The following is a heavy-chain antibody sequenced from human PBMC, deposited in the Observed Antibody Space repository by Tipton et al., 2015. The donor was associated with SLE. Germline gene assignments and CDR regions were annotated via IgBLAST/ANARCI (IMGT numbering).Heavy chain of an antibody. CDR2: ISAYNGNT. CDR3: ASRVAVAGSFDY. CDR1: GYTFTSYG. Sequence: QSGAEVKKPGASVKVSCKASGYTFTSYGISWVRQAPGQGLEWMGWISAYNGNTNYAQKLQGRVTMTTDTSTSTAYMELSSLRSEDTAVYYCASRVAVAGSFDYWGQGTLVTVSS. J-gene: IGHJ4*02. D-gene: IGHD6-19*01. V-gene: IGHV1-18*01.